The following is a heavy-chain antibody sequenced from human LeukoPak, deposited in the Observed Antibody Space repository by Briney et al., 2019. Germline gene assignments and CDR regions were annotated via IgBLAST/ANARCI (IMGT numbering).Heavy chain of an antibody. CDR3: ARSIIGSSPPNWFDP. V-gene: IGHV1-69*13. J-gene: IGHJ5*02. D-gene: IGHD6-13*01. Sequence: SVKVSCKASGGTFSSYAISWVRQAPGQGLKWMGGIIPIFGTANYAQKFQGRVTITADESTSTAYMELSSLRSEDTAVYYCARSIIGSSPPNWFDPWGQGTLVTVSS. CDR2: IIPIFGTA. CDR1: GGTFSSYA.